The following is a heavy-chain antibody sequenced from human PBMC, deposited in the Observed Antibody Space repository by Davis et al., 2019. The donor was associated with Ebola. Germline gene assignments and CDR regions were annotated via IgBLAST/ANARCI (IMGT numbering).Heavy chain of an antibody. V-gene: IGHV1-46*01. J-gene: IGHJ6*02. CDR3: ARDQRPFYDILTGYQHYYYYGMDV. Sequence: ASVKVSCKASGYTFTSYYMHWVRQAPGQRLVSFVIINPSGGSTSYAQKFQGRVTMTRDTSTSTVYMELSSLRSEDTAVYYCARDQRPFYDILTGYQHYYYYGMDVWGQGTTVTVSS. D-gene: IGHD3-9*01. CDR2: INPSGGST. CDR1: GYTFTSYY.